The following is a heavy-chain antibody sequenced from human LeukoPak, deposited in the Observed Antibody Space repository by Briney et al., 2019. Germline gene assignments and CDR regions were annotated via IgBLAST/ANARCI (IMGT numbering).Heavy chain of an antibody. Sequence: GGSLRLSCAASGFTFSSYAMSWVRQAPGKGLEWVSAISGSGGSTYYADSVKGRFTIFRDNSKNTLYLQMNSLRAEDTAVYYCAKDITRNYYDSSGYFFDYWGQGTLVTVFS. V-gene: IGHV3-23*01. CDR1: GFTFSSYA. D-gene: IGHD3-22*01. CDR2: ISGSGGST. CDR3: AKDITRNYYDSSGYFFDY. J-gene: IGHJ4*02.